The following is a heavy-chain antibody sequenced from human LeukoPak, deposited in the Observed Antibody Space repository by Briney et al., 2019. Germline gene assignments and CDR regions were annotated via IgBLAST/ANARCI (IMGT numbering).Heavy chain of an antibody. Sequence: GGSLRLSCAASVFTFRRYEMNWVRQAPGKGLEWVSYISSSGSTIYYADSVKGRFTLSRDNAKNSLYLQMNSLGAEDTAVYYCAELGITMIGGVWGQGTTVTISS. J-gene: IGHJ6*02. CDR3: AELGITMIGGV. CDR1: VFTFRRYE. D-gene: IGHD3-10*02. V-gene: IGHV3-48*03. CDR2: ISSSGSTI.